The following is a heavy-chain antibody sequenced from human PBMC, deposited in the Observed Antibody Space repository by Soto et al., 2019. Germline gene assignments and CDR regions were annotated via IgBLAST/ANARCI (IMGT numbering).Heavy chain of an antibody. V-gene: IGHV3-33*01. CDR3: ARDQGRATADGPLGNGLDV. Sequence: QVHLVESGGGVVQPGTSLRLSCAASGFSFSDYGMHWVRRAPGKGLEWLTIIWFDASHEYYADSVKGRFTISRDNSNNTLYLQLNSLTADDTAVYFCARDQGRATADGPLGNGLDVWGQGTAVTVSS. J-gene: IGHJ6*02. CDR1: GFSFSDYG. CDR2: IWFDASHE. D-gene: IGHD6-13*01.